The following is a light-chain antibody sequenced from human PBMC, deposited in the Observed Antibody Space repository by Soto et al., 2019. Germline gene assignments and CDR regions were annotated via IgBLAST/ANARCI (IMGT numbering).Light chain of an antibody. Sequence: DIQMTQSPSTLSTSIGDRVTITCRASQNIGNWLAWYQQKPGKTPDLLIYDASSLESGVPLRFSGSGSGTEFTLTISSLQTDDSATYYCQQYHDKPWTFGQGNKVDIK. CDR2: DAS. J-gene: IGKJ1*01. V-gene: IGKV1-5*01. CDR1: QNIGNW. CDR3: QQYHDKPWT.